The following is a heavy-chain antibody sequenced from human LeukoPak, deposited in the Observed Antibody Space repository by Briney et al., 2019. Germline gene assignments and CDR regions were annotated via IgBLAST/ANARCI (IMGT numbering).Heavy chain of an antibody. D-gene: IGHD3-22*01. CDR2: ISYDGTNK. J-gene: IGHJ3*02. Sequence: WGSLRLSYAASGFTFSNYAMYWVRQAPGKGLERVAVISYDGTNKYYADSVKGRFTISRDNSKHTMYLQMNSLRAEDTAMYYCARAPMSYDSSGFGGAFDIWGQGTMVTVSS. CDR3: ARAPMSYDSSGFGGAFDI. CDR1: GFTFSNYA. V-gene: IGHV3-30-3*01.